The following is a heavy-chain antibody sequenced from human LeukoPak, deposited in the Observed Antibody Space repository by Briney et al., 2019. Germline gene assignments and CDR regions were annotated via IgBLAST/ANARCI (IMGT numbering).Heavy chain of an antibody. D-gene: IGHD3-22*01. V-gene: IGHV4-39*07. CDR2: IYYSGST. CDR3: GVGDSSLRSWGLFDY. CDR1: GGSISSSSYY. Sequence: PSETLSLTCTVSGGSISSSSYYWGWIRQPPGKGLEWIGSIYYSGSTYYNPSLKSRVTISVDTSKNQFSLKLSSVTAADTAVYYCGVGDSSLRSWGLFDYWGQGTLVTVSS. J-gene: IGHJ4*02.